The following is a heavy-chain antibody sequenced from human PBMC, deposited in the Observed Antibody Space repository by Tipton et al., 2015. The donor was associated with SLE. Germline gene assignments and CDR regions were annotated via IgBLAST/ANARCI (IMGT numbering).Heavy chain of an antibody. J-gene: IGHJ6*02. D-gene: IGHD2-8*01. V-gene: IGHV4-34*01. CDR3: ARGLNPYYYYYGVDV. CDR2: INHSGST. CDR1: GGSFSGYY. Sequence: TLSLTCAVYGGSFSGYYWSWIRQPPGKGLEWIGEINHSGSTNYNPSLKSRVTISVDTSKNQFSLKLSSVTAEDTAVYYCARGLNPYYYYYGVDVWGQGTTVTVSS.